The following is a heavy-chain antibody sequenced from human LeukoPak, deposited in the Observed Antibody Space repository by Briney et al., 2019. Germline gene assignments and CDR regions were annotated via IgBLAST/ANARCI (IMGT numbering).Heavy chain of an antibody. CDR1: GFTFSSYW. D-gene: IGHD6-13*01. CDR2: ISSDGSRI. V-gene: IGHV3-74*01. J-gene: IGHJ3*02. Sequence: PGGSLRLSCAASGFTFSSYWMHWVRQAPGKGLVWVSRISSDGSRISYADSVKGRFTISRDDAKKTLDLQMNSLRAEDTAVYFCARDNGSNGFDIWGQGTMVTVSS. CDR3: ARDNGSNGFDI.